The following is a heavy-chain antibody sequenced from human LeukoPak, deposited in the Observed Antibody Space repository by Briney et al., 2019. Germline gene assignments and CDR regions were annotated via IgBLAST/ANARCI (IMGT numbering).Heavy chain of an antibody. CDR3: ARGGNIVVVPAANLFDY. V-gene: IGHV1-2*02. CDR1: GYTFTGYY. CDR2: INPNSGGT. Sequence: ASVKVSCKASGYTFTGYYMHWVRQAPGQGLEWMGWINPNSGGTYYAQKFQGRVTMTRDTSISTAYMELSRLRSDDTAVYYCARGGNIVVVPAANLFDYWGQGTLVTVSS. D-gene: IGHD2-2*01. J-gene: IGHJ4*02.